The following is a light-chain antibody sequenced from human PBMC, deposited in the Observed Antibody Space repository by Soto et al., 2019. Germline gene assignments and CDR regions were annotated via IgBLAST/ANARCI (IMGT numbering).Light chain of an antibody. CDR1: NTDVGCYNY. V-gene: IGLV2-14*01. J-gene: IGLJ3*02. CDR3: TSYTPTGALV. CDR2: EVR. Sequence: QSALTQPASVSGSPGQSITVSCTGTNTDVGCYNYVSWYQHRPGKAPRLMIYEVRNRLSGVSNRFSGCKSGNTASLTISGLQSEDEADYYCTSYTPTGALVFGSGTKLTVL.